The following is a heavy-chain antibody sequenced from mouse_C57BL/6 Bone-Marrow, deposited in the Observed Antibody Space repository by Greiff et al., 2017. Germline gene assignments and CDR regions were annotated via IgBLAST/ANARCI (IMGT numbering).Heavy chain of an antibody. J-gene: IGHJ1*03. Sequence: EVQLQESGPSLVRPSQTLSLTCTVSGFSINSDCYWIWIRQFPGNKLEYIGYTFYSGITYYNPPLESRTYITRDTSKNQFSLKLSSVTTEDTATSYCAREDYDGYFDVWGTGTTLTVSS. CDR3: AREDYDGYFDV. CDR1: GFSINSDCY. D-gene: IGHD2-4*01. V-gene: IGHV3-3*01. CDR2: TFYSGIT.